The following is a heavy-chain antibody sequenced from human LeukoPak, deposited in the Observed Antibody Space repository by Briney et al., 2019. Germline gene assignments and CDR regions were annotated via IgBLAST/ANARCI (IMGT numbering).Heavy chain of an antibody. CDR2: INPNSGGT. D-gene: IGHD6-6*01. CDR1: GYTSTGYY. V-gene: IGHV1-2*02. CDR3: ARDPLPSSYYYYMDV. Sequence: ASVKVSCKASGYTSTGYYMHWVRQAPGQGLEWMGWINPNSGGTNYAQKFQGRVTMTRDTSISTAYMELSRLRSDDTAVYYCARDPLPSSYYYYMDVWGKGTTVTVSS. J-gene: IGHJ6*03.